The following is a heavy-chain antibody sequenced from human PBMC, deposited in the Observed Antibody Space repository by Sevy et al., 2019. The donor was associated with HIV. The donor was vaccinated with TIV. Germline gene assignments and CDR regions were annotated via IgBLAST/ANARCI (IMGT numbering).Heavy chain of an antibody. CDR1: GYTFTGYY. CDR3: ARDPGYSSSWPSNWFDP. CDR2: INPNSGGT. D-gene: IGHD6-13*01. Sequence: ASVKVSCKASGYTFTGYYMHWVRQAPGQGLEWMGRINPNSGGTNYAQKFQGRVTMTRDTSIGTAYMELSRLRSDDTAVYYCARDPGYSSSWPSNWFDPWGQGTLVTVSS. J-gene: IGHJ5*02. V-gene: IGHV1-2*06.